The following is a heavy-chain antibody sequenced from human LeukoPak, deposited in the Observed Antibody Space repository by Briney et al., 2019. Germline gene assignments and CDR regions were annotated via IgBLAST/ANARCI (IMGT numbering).Heavy chain of an antibody. CDR1: GFTFSNAW. CDR3: CFRGDEEQLDY. CDR2: IKSKRDGGTT. D-gene: IGHD1/OR15-1a*01. V-gene: IGHV3-15*01. Sequence: GGSVRLACAASGFTFSNAWMSWVRQAPGKGLEWVGRIKSKRDGGTTDYAAPVQGRFTISRDDSNNTLYLQMNSLKTEDTAVYYCCFRGDEEQLDYWGKGNGDSVSS. J-gene: IGHJ4*02.